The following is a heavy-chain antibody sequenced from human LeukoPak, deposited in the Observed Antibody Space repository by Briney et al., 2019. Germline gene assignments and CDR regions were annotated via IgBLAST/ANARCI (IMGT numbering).Heavy chain of an antibody. CDR2: ISISSSYI. CDR3: ARDKNQQLVSGDAFDI. V-gene: IGHV3-21*01. CDR1: GFTFSSYT. Sequence: GGSLRLSCAASGFTFSSYTMNWVRQAPGKGLEWVSSISISSSYIYYADSVKGRFTMSRDNAKNSLYLQVNSLRAEDTAVYYCARDKNQQLVSGDAFDIWGQGTMVTVSS. D-gene: IGHD6-6*01. J-gene: IGHJ3*02.